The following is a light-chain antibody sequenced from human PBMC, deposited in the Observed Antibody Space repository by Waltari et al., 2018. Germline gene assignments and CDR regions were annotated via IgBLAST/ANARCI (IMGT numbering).Light chain of an antibody. J-gene: IGLJ2*01. CDR3: HSRDSSGDVL. Sequence: SSELTQDPAVSVALGQTVRITCQGDNLRTYYVSWFQQKPGQAPALVIYGKNNRPSGIPDRFSASSSGSTASLTIIGAQAEEEADYYCHSRDSSGDVLIGGGTKLTVL. CDR1: NLRTYY. V-gene: IGLV3-19*01. CDR2: GKN.